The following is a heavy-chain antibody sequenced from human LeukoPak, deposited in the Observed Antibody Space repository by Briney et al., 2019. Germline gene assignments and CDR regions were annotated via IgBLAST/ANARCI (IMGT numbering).Heavy chain of an antibody. V-gene: IGHV4-39*01. D-gene: IGHD2-2*01. CDR3: ARHGDCSSTSCYGAFDI. J-gene: IGHJ3*02. CDR1: GGSISSSSYY. Sequence: SETLSLTCTVSGGSISSSSYYWGWIRQPPGKGLEWIGSIYYSGSTYYNPSLKSRVTISVDTSKNQFSLKLSSVTAADTAVYYCARHGDCSSTSCYGAFDIWGQGTVVTVSS. CDR2: IYYSGST.